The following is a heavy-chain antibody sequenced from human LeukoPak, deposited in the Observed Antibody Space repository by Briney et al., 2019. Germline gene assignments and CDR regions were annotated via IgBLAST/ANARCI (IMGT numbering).Heavy chain of an antibody. Sequence: PGGSLRLSCAASGFTFSDYYMSWIRQAPGKGLEWVSYISSSGGTIYYADSVKGRFTISRDNAKNSLYLQMNSLRAEDTAVYYCALPRSLNWFDPWGQGTLVTVSS. D-gene: IGHD3-16*02. CDR3: ALPRSLNWFDP. J-gene: IGHJ5*02. V-gene: IGHV3-11*01. CDR2: ISSSGGTI. CDR1: GFTFSDYY.